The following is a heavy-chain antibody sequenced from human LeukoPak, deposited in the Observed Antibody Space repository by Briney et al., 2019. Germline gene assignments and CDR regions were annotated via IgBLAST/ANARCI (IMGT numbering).Heavy chain of an antibody. Sequence: AGGSLRLSCAASGFTFSSYGMNWVRQAPGKGLEWISGISPSGGGTYYADFVKGRFTISRDDSKNTLYLQMNSLRAEDTAVYYCARDAGYGYDRFDYWGQGTQVTVSS. CDR3: ARDAGYGYDRFDY. V-gene: IGHV3-23*01. CDR1: GFTFSSYG. D-gene: IGHD5-18*01. J-gene: IGHJ4*02. CDR2: ISPSGGGT.